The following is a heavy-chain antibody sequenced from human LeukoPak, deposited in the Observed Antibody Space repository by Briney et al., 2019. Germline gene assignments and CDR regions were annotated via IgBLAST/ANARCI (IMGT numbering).Heavy chain of an antibody. V-gene: IGHV4-4*07. J-gene: IGHJ4*02. D-gene: IGHD3-22*01. CDR2: IYTSGST. CDR3: ARSHYYDSSGYSGSVDY. CDR1: GGSISSYY. Sequence: SETLSLTCTVSGGSISSYYWSWIRQPAGKGLEWIGRIYTSGSTNYNPSLKSRVTMSVDTSKNQFSLKLSSVTAADTAVYYCARSHYYDSSGYSGSVDYWGQGTLVTFSS.